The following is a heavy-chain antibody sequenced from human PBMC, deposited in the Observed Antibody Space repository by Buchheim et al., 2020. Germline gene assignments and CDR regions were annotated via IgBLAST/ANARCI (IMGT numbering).Heavy chain of an antibody. CDR1: GFTFSSYS. D-gene: IGHD4-17*01. Sequence: EVQLVESGGGLVQPGGSLRLSCAASGFTFSSYSMNWVRQAPGKGLEWLSYISSSSSTIYYADSVKGRFTISRANAKKSLYPQMNSLRAEDTAVYYCARDPYYGDYVFDYWGQGTL. V-gene: IGHV3-48*04. J-gene: IGHJ4*02. CDR3: ARDPYYGDYVFDY. CDR2: ISSSSSTI.